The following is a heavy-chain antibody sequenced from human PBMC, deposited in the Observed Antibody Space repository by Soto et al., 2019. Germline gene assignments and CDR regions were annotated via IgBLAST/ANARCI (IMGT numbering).Heavy chain of an antibody. CDR1: GFTFGDYA. J-gene: IGHJ4*02. CDR2: IRSKAYGGTT. D-gene: IGHD1-20*01. Sequence: GGSLRLSCTASGFTFGDYAMSWFRQAPGKGLEWVGFIRSKAYGGTTEYAASVKGRFTISRDDSKSIAYLQMNSLKTEDTAVYYCTRVPNNQGFYFDYWGQGTLFTVSS. V-gene: IGHV3-49*03. CDR3: TRVPNNQGFYFDY.